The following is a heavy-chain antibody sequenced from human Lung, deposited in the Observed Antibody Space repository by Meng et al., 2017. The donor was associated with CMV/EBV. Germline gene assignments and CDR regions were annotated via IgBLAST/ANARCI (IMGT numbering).Heavy chain of an antibody. J-gene: IGHJ1*01. CDR1: FSNYA. CDR3: AKEKVNFQNYNGVRAEYFHH. Sequence: FSNYAMHWVRQAPDKGLEWLAVISYEGSNEYYADSVKGRFSISRDNSNNTLYMQMNSLRAEDTAVYYCAKEKVNFQNYNGVRAEYFHHWGQGTLVTVSS. V-gene: IGHV3-30*18. CDR2: ISYEGSNE. D-gene: IGHD3-10*01.